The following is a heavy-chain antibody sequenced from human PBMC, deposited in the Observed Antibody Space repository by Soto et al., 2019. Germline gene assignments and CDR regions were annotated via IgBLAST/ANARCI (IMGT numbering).Heavy chain of an antibody. CDR3: AGGAAADFFDY. CDR1: SGSISTYY. V-gene: IGHV4-4*07. J-gene: IGHJ4*02. CDR2: IYTSGST. D-gene: IGHD6-13*01. Sequence: QVQLQESGPGLVKASETLSLTCTVSSGSISTYYWNWIRRPAGKGLEWIGRIYTSGSTLYNPSLKGRVTMSVDTSKTQFSLKLSSVTAADTAVYFCAGGAAADFFDYWGQGTLVTVSS.